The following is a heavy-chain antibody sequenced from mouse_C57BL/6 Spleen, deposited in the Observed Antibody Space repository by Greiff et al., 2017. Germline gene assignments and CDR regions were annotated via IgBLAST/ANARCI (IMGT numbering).Heavy chain of an antibody. CDR3: ARELGITTVVADY. J-gene: IGHJ2*01. CDR1: GYTFTDYY. V-gene: IGHV1-19*01. CDR2: INPYNGGT. D-gene: IGHD1-1*01. Sequence: VKLQQSGPVLVKPGASVKMSCKASGYTFTDYYMNWVKQSHGKSLEWIGVINPYNGGTSYNQKFKGKATLTVDKSSSTAYMELNSLTSEDSAVYYCARELGITTVVADYWGQGTTLTVSS.